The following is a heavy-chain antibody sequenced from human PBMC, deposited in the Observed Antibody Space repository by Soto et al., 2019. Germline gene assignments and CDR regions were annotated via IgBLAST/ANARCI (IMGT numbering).Heavy chain of an antibody. CDR3: ARSMVRGVNWFDP. CDR2: IYYSGSA. J-gene: IGHJ5*02. CDR1: GGSISSGDYY. D-gene: IGHD3-10*01. V-gene: IGHV4-30-4*01. Sequence: SETLSLTCTVSGGSISSGDYYWSWIRQPPGKGLEWIGYIYYSGSAYYNPSLKSRVTISVDTSKNQFSLKLSSVTAADTAVYYCARSMVRGVNWFDPWGQGTLVTVSS.